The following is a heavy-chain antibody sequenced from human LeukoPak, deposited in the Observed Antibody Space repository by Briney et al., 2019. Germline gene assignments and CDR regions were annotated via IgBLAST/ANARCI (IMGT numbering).Heavy chain of an antibody. D-gene: IGHD5-24*01. J-gene: IGHJ4*02. CDR1: GGSISTYY. CDR2: VYYSGST. Sequence: SETLSLTCTVSGGSISTYYWSWIRQPPGKGLHWIGYVYYSGSTNYNPSLKSRVTISADTSKNQFSLRLSSVTAADTAVYYCARDRDGYSYWGQGTLVTVSS. CDR3: ARDRDGYSY. V-gene: IGHV4-59*01.